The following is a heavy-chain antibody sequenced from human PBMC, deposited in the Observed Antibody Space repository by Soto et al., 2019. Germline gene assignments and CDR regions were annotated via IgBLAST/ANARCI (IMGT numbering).Heavy chain of an antibody. CDR2: IYYSGST. CDR1: GGSISSSSYY. CDR3: ASLPYYYGSGSSH. Sequence: QLQLQESGPGLVKPSETLSLTCTVSGGSISSSSYYWGWIRQPPGKGLERIGSIYYSGSTYYNPPLKSRVTITVDTSTDQFSLKLSSVTAADTAVYYCASLPYYYGSGSSHWGQGTLVTVSS. J-gene: IGHJ4*02. V-gene: IGHV4-39*01. D-gene: IGHD3-10*01.